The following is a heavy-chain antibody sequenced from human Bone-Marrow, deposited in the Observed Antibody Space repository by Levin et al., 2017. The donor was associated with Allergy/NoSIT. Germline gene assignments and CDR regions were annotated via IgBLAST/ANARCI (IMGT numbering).Heavy chain of an antibody. D-gene: IGHD3-3*01. CDR1: SVTFRPSA. J-gene: IGHJ6*03. CDR2: LLFLFGRT. V-gene: IGHV3-23*01. CDR3: AKAPDYDFWSGYNYMDV. Sequence: SLLLSFSSSSVTFRPSALLCVRQAPGPFLSFFSSLLFLFGRTYYADSVKGRFTISRDNSKNTLYLQMNSLRAEDTAVYYCAKAPDYDFWSGYNYMDVWGKGTTVTVSS.